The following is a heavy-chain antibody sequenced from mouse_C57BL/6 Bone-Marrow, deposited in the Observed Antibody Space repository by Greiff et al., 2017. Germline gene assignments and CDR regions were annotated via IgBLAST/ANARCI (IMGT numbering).Heavy chain of an antibody. J-gene: IGHJ1*03. CDR1: GYTFTSYW. V-gene: IGHV1-64*01. Sequence: QVQLQQPGAELVKPGASVKLSCKASGYTFTSYWMPWVKQRPGQGLEWIGMIHPNSGSTNYNEKFKSKATLTVDKSSSTAYMQLSSLTSEDAAVYYCARRPWYFNVWGTGTTVTVSS. CDR3: ARRPWYFNV. CDR2: IHPNSGST.